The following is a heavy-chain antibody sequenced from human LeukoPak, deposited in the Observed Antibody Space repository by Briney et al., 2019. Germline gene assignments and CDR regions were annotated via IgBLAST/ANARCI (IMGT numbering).Heavy chain of an antibody. CDR1: GVSISSYY. CDR3: ARGRVPAAVDY. D-gene: IGHD2-2*01. Sequence: PSEALSLTCTVSGVSISSYYWSWIRQPPGKGLEWIGYIYYSGSTNYNPSLKSRVTISVDTSKNQFSLKLSSVTAADTAVYYCARGRVPAAVDYWGQGTLVTVSS. CDR2: IYYSGST. V-gene: IGHV4-59*12. J-gene: IGHJ4*02.